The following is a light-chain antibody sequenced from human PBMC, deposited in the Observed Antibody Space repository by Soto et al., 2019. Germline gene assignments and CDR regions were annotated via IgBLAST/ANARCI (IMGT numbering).Light chain of an antibody. CDR3: SSYTSSSTLEV. CDR1: SSDVGGYNY. Sequence: QSVLTQPSSVSGSTGESITISCTGTSSDVGGYNYVSWYQQHPGKAPKLMIYEVSNRPSGVSNRFSGSKSGNTASLTISGLQAEDEADYYCSSYTSSSTLEVFGGGTKLPS. J-gene: IGLJ3*02. V-gene: IGLV2-14*01. CDR2: EVS.